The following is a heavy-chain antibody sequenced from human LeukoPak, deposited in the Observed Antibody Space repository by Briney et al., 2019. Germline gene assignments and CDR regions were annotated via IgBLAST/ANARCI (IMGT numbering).Heavy chain of an antibody. D-gene: IGHD2-2*02. CDR2: IYYSGST. J-gene: IGHJ4*02. CDR3: ARRERYCSSTSCYSYFDY. V-gene: IGHV4-59*01. CDR1: GGSISSYY. Sequence: SETLSLTCSVSGGSISSYYWSWIRQPPGKGLEWIGYIYYSGSTNYNPSLKSRVTISVDTSKNQFSLKLSSVTAADTAVYYCARRERYCSSTSCYSYFDYWGRGTLVTVSS.